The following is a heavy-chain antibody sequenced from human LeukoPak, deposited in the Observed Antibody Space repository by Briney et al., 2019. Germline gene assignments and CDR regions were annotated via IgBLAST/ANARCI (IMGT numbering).Heavy chain of an antibody. V-gene: IGHV3-30*03. CDR2: ISYDGSFK. CDR3: AIGPHKYLGPYSSAWDGGDY. Sequence: GGSLRLSCAASGFTFTTYGMYWVRQAPGKGLEWVAVISYDGSFKYYVDSVKGRFTISRDNSKNILYLQMVSLTPEDTAIYYCAIGPHKYLGPYSSAWDGGDYWGQGTPVTVSP. CDR1: GFTFTTYG. D-gene: IGHD6-19*01. J-gene: IGHJ4*02.